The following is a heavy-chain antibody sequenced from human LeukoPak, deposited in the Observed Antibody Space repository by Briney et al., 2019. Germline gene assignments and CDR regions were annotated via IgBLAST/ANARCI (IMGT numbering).Heavy chain of an antibody. CDR3: ARGRYMDV. CDR1: GYIFIDYE. V-gene: IGHV1-8*03. CDR2: MNPKSGDT. J-gene: IGHJ6*03. Sequence: ASVKVSCKASGYIFIDYEINWVRQATGQGLEWMGWMNPKSGDTGYEQKFKGRVTTTRDSSISTVYMELRSLRSEDTALYYCARGRYMDVWGKGTTVTVSS.